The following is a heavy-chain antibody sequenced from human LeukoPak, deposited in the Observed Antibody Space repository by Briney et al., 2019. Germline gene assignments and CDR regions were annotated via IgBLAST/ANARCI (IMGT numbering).Heavy chain of an antibody. D-gene: IGHD1-14*01. CDR1: GGSISSNTYY. V-gene: IGHV4-39*01. CDR2: IYYSGST. J-gene: IGHJ4*02. Sequence: PSETLSLTCTVSGGSISSNTYYWGWIRQPPGKGLEWIGSIYYSGSTYYNPSLKSRVTISVDTSKNQFSLKLSSVTAADTAVYYCATRARTFDYWGQGTLVTVSS. CDR3: ATRARTFDY.